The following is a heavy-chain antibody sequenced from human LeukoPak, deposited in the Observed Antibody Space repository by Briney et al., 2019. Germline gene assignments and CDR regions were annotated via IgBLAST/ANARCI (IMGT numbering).Heavy chain of an antibody. J-gene: IGHJ4*02. D-gene: IGHD4-11*01. CDR1: GFTFSDYY. Sequence: GGSLRLSCAASGFTFSDYYMSWIRQAPGKGLEWVSYISSSGSTIYYADSVKGRFTISRDNAKNSLYLQMNSLRAESTALYYCVRDSSYSHFDYWGQGTLVTVSS. V-gene: IGHV3-11*04. CDR3: VRDSSYSHFDY. CDR2: ISSSGSTI.